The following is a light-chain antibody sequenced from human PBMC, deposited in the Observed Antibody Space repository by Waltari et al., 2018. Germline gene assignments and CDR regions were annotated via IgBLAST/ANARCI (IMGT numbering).Light chain of an antibody. CDR3: QAWDSGTVV. Sequence: SYDLTQPPSVSVSPGQTATITCSGDKLGDKYTSWYQQRPGQSPILVIFQDTNRPSGIPERSAGSNSGNTATLAISGTQPMDEAKYYCQAWDSGTVVFGGGTMLTVL. J-gene: IGLJ2*01. CDR1: KLGDKY. V-gene: IGLV3-1*01. CDR2: QDT.